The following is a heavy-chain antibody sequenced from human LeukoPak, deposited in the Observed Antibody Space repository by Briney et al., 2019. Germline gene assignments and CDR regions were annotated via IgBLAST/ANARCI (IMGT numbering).Heavy chain of an antibody. Sequence: SETLSLTCTVSGCSISSGYYWGWIRQPPGKGLEWIGSIYHSGSTYYNPSLKSRVTISVDTSKNQFSLKLSSVTAADTAVYYCAREDKVVTDAFDIWGQGTMVTVSS. CDR2: IYHSGST. CDR1: GCSISSGYY. V-gene: IGHV4-38-2*02. CDR3: AREDKVVTDAFDI. D-gene: IGHD4-23*01. J-gene: IGHJ3*02.